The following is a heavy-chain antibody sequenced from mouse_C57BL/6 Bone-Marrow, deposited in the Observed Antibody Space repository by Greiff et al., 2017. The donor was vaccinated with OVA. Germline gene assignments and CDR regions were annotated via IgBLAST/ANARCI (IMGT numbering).Heavy chain of an antibody. V-gene: IGHV1-55*01. Sequence: QVQLQQSGAELVKPGASVKMSCKASGYTFTSYWITWVKQRPGQGLEWIGDIYPGSGSTNYNEKFKSKATLTVDTTSSTAYMQLSSLTSEDSAVYYCARVYYDYDYWGQGTTLTVSP. CDR3: ARVYYDYDY. J-gene: IGHJ2*01. D-gene: IGHD2-4*01. CDR1: GYTFTSYW. CDR2: IYPGSGST.